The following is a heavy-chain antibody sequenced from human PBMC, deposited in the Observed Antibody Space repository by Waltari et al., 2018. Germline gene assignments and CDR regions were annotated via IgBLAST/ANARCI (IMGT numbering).Heavy chain of an antibody. V-gene: IGHV4-4*07. CDR1: GGSIRSNY. Sequence: QLQLQESGPGLVKPSETLSLTCGVSGGSIRSNYWSWIRQPPGKGLEWNGRISGSGGGTDYNPSLQNRVTISPDTSKNRFSLRLSSVTAADTAVYYCATTSYFGARFDVWGPGVLVTVSS. CDR2: ISGSGGGT. J-gene: IGHJ5*02. D-gene: IGHD1-26*01. CDR3: ATTSYFGARFDV.